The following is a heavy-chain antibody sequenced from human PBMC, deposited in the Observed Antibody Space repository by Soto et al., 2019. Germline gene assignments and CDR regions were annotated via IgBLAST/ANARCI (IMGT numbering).Heavy chain of an antibody. V-gene: IGHV4-34*01. Sequence: QVQLQQWGAGLLKPSETLSLTCAVYGGSFSGYYWSWIRQPPGKGLEWIGEINHSGSTNYNPSLKSRVTISVDTSKNQFSLKLSSVTAADTAVYYCARGGSYYANYYYYGMDVWGQGTTVTVSS. D-gene: IGHD1-26*01. CDR3: ARGGSYYANYYYYGMDV. J-gene: IGHJ6*02. CDR1: GGSFSGYY. CDR2: INHSGST.